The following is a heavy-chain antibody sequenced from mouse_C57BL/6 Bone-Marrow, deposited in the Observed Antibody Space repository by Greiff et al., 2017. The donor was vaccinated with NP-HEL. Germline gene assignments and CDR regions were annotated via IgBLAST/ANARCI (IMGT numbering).Heavy chain of an antibody. J-gene: IGHJ2*01. Sequence: DVQLQESGAELVRPGASVKLSCTASGFNIKDYYMHWVKQRPEQGLEWIGRIDPEDGDTEYAPKFQGKATMTADTSSNTAYLQLSSLTSEDTAVYYCTTGSIYYYGSSYGYWGQGTTLTVSS. CDR2: IDPEDGDT. CDR3: TTGSIYYYGSSYGY. D-gene: IGHD1-1*01. V-gene: IGHV14-1*01. CDR1: GFNIKDYY.